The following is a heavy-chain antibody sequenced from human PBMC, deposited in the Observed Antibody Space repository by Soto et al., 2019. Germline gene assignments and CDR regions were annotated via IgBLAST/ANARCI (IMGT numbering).Heavy chain of an antibody. Sequence: SVKVSCKSSGGTFSSYAISWVRQAPGQGLEWMGGVIPVFGLATYAQKVQGRVTITADKSTNTAYMEVSSLRSEDTAVYYCARGKSYYGSGKGIYDYYSLDVWGQGTTVTV. J-gene: IGHJ6*02. CDR1: GGTFSSYA. D-gene: IGHD3-10*01. V-gene: IGHV1-69*10. CDR3: ARGKSYYGSGKGIYDYYSLDV. CDR2: VIPVFGLA.